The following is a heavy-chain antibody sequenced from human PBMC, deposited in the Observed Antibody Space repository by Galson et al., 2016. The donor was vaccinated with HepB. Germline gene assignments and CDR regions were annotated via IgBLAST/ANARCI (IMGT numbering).Heavy chain of an antibody. V-gene: IGHV3-23*01. Sequence: SLRLSCAASGFTFSNYAMSWVRQAPGKGLEWVSAISGSGGSPYYADSVKGRFTISRDNSKNTLYLQMNSLRVEDTALYYCAKDTRSGFYGRWFDLWGQGTLVTVSS. CDR1: GFTFSNYA. CDR2: ISGSGGSP. D-gene: IGHD3-3*01. J-gene: IGHJ5*02. CDR3: AKDTRSGFYGRWFDL.